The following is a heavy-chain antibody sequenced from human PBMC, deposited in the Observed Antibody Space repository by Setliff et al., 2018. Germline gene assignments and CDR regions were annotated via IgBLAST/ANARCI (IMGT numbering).Heavy chain of an antibody. CDR3: AKDTHYYASSGYYCFDY. Sequence: GGSLRLSCAASGFTFNSYAMHWVRQAPGKGLEWLAVISYDGINKYYADSVRGRFTISRDNSKNTLFLQMNSLRTDDTAVFYCAKDTHYYASSGYYCFDYWGQGTLVTVSS. CDR2: ISYDGINK. CDR1: GFTFNSYA. J-gene: IGHJ4*02. V-gene: IGHV3-30*01. D-gene: IGHD3-22*01.